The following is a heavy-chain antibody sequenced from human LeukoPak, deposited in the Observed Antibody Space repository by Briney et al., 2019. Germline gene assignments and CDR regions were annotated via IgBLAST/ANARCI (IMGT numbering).Heavy chain of an antibody. CDR1: GFTFSSYA. CDR3: VKLRTGTATNFDY. D-gene: IGHD1-1*01. J-gene: IGHJ4*02. Sequence: GGSLRLSCAASGFTFSSYAMSWVRQAPGKGLGWFSGISGAGGSTYYADSVKGRFTISRDNSKDTLYLQMNSLRAEDTAIYYCVKLRTGTATNFDYWGQGTLVTVSS. V-gene: IGHV3-23*01. CDR2: ISGAGGST.